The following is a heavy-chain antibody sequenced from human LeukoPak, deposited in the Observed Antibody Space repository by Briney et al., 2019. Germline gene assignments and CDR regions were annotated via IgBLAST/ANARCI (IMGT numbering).Heavy chain of an antibody. CDR3: ARTKYSSSWLFDY. D-gene: IGHD6-13*01. V-gene: IGHV1-2*02. Sequence: YXXHXVRQXPGXGXEWMGWINPNSGGTNYAQKFQGRVTMTRDTSISTAYMELSRLRSDDTAVYYCARTKYSSSWLFDYWGQGTLVTVSS. CDR2: INPNSGGT. J-gene: IGHJ4*02. CDR1: YX.